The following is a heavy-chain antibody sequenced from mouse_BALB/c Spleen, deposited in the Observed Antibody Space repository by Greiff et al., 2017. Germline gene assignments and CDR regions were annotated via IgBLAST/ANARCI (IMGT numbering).Heavy chain of an antibody. J-gene: IGHJ2*01. Sequence: VQLQQPGAELVMPGASVKMSCKASGYTFTDYWMHWVKQRPGQGLEWIGAIDTSDSYTSYNQKFKGKATLTVDESSSTAYMQLSSLTSEDSAVYYCARGDYGNPYYFDYWGQGTTLTVSS. CDR1: GYTFTDYW. V-gene: IGHV1-69*01. CDR2: IDTSDSYT. D-gene: IGHD2-1*01. CDR3: ARGDYGNPYYFDY.